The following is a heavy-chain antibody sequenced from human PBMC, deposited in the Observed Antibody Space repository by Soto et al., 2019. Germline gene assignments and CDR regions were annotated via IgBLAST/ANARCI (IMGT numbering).Heavy chain of an antibody. Sequence: QVQLVQSGAEVKKPGASVKVSCKASQHTFSNYDISWVRQATGQGLEWMGWMNPNSGNTGYALKLQGRVTMTRDASISTAYMELSSLGSDDTAVYYCVRVASSGSLNWFDPWGQGTLVTVSS. J-gene: IGHJ5*02. V-gene: IGHV1-8*02. D-gene: IGHD3-22*01. CDR2: MNPNSGNT. CDR1: QHTFSNYD. CDR3: VRVASSGSLNWFDP.